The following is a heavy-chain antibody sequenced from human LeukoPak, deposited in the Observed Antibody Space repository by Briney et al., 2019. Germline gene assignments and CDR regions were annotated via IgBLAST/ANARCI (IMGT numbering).Heavy chain of an antibody. CDR1: GDSIRGFY. CDR2: FYYSGDT. Sequence: PSETLSLTCNVSGDSIRGFYWGWIRQPPGKGLEWIGYFYYSGDTNYNPALESRVIISVDTSKNQFSLKLSSLTAADTAVYYCARKTYDSSGLIPHPGVFDIWGQGTMVTVSS. D-gene: IGHD3-22*01. CDR3: ARKTYDSSGLIPHPGVFDI. V-gene: IGHV4-59*01. J-gene: IGHJ3*02.